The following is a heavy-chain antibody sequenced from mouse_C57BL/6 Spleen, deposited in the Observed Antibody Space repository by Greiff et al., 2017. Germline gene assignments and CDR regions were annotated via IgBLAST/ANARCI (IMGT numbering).Heavy chain of an antibody. Sequence: EVQLVESGEGLVKPGGSLKLSCAASGFTFSSYAMSWVRQTPEKRLEWVAYISSGGDYIYYADTVKGRFTISRDNARNTLYLQMSSLKSEDTAMYYCTRDRYYGSSGDYWGQGTSVTVSS. CDR1: GFTFSSYA. CDR3: TRDRYYGSSGDY. J-gene: IGHJ4*01. V-gene: IGHV5-9-1*02. CDR2: ISSGGDYI. D-gene: IGHD1-1*01.